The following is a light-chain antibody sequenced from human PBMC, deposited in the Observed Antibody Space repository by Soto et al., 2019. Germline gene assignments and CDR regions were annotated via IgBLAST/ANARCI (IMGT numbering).Light chain of an antibody. Sequence: QSVLAQPSSVSGSPGQKITISCTGTSSDIGDSNFVSWYQHHPGKAPKLLIYDVSDRPSRISGRFSGSKSANTASLTISGLQAEDEAFYYCSSYTSTTNLSFVYGTGTKVTVL. J-gene: IGLJ1*01. V-gene: IGLV2-14*01. CDR3: SSYTSTTNLSFV. CDR2: DVS. CDR1: SSDIGDSNF.